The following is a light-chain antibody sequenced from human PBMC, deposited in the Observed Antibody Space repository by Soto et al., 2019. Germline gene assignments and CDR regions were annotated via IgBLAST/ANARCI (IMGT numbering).Light chain of an antibody. V-gene: IGKV1-33*01. J-gene: IGKJ5*01. CDR2: DAS. CDR1: QDIGNY. CDR3: QHYDSLPIT. Sequence: DIQMTQSPSSLSASVGDRVTITCQASQDIGNYLHWYQQKPGTAPKVLIYDASYLGTGVPSRFSGGGSGTKFTFTISSLQPEDIATYYCQHYDSLPITFGQGTRLEMK.